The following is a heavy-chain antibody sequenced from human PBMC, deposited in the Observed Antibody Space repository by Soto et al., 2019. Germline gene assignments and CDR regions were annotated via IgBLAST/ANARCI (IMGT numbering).Heavy chain of an antibody. D-gene: IGHD3-22*01. CDR2: IRSKADNYAT. CDR1: GFTFTCSA. J-gene: IGHJ5*02. CDR3: TGLYFDSSGYYYEWFDP. Sequence: GGSLILSCAASGFTFTCSALHWVRQASGTGLEWVGRIRSKADNYATAYAASVKGRFTISRDDSKNTAYLQMNSLKTEDTAVYYCTGLYFDSSGYYYEWFDPWGQGTLVTVSS. V-gene: IGHV3-73*01.